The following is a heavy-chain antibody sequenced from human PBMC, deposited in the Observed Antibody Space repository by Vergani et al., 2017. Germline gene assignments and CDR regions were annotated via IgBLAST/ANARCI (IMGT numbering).Heavy chain of an antibody. CDR3: ARRVVPAATGGAFDI. V-gene: IGHV5-51*01. CDR2: IHPADSDT. Sequence: EVQLVQSGAEVKKPGESLKISCQISGYSFTNYWIGWVRQMPGKGLEWMGIIHPADSDTRYSPSFQGQVTISADKSISTAYLQWSSLKASDTAMYYCARRVVPAATGGAFDIWGQGTMVTVSS. J-gene: IGHJ3*02. CDR1: GYSFTNYW. D-gene: IGHD2-2*01.